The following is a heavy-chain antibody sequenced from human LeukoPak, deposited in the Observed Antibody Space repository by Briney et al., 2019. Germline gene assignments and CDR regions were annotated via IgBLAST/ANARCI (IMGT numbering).Heavy chain of an antibody. J-gene: IGHJ4*02. CDR3: ARGFYSPHY. V-gene: IGHV4-59*02. CDR2: IYYSGRT. Sequence: SETLSLTCTVSGGSVSSDYWSWIRQPPGKALEWIGYIYYSGRTYYNPPLKSRITISVYTSKSQFSLKLSSVTAADTAVYYCARGFYSPHYWGQGTLVSVSS. CDR1: GGSVSSDY. D-gene: IGHD4-11*01.